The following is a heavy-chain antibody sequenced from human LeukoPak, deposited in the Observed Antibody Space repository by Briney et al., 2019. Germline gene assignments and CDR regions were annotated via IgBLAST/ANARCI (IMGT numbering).Heavy chain of an antibody. CDR2: IKQDGSEK. V-gene: IGHV3-7*01. CDR3: ARYGSSWYRTYYYYYYMDV. Sequence: GGSLRLFCAASGFTFSSYWMSWVRQAPGKGLEWVANIKQDGSEKYYVDSVKGRFTISRDNAKNSLDLQMNSLSAEDTAVYYCARYGSSWYRTYYYYYYMDVWGKGTTVTVSS. CDR1: GFTFSSYW. J-gene: IGHJ6*03. D-gene: IGHD6-13*01.